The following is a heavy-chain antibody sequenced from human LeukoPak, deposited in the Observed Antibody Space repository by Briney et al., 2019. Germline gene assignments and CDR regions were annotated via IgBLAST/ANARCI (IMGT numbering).Heavy chain of an antibody. J-gene: IGHJ5*02. CDR3: AGGTRGYSYGQLSWFDP. D-gene: IGHD5-18*01. V-gene: IGHV4-38-2*02. CDR1: GYSISSGYY. CDR2: IYHSGST. Sequence: SETLSLTCTVSGYSISSGYYWGWIRPPPGKGLEWIGIIYHSGSTYYNPSLKSRVTILVDTSKNQFSLKLSSVTAADTAVYYCAGGTRGYSYGQLSWFDPWGQGTLVTVSS.